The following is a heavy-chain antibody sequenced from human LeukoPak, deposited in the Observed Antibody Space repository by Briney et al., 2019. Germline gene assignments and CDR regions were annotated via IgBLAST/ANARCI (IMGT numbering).Heavy chain of an antibody. V-gene: IGHV4-39*01. D-gene: IGHD3-22*01. CDR2: IYYSGST. CDR1: GGPISSSSYY. CDR3: ARRGTYYYDSSGYYYLAGYYFDY. Sequence: SETLSLTCTVSGGPISSSSYYWGWIRQPPGKGLEWIGSIYYSGSTYYNPSLKSRVTISVDTSKNQFSLKLSSVTAADTAVYYCARRGTYYYDSSGYYYLAGYYFDYWGQGTLVTVSS. J-gene: IGHJ4*02.